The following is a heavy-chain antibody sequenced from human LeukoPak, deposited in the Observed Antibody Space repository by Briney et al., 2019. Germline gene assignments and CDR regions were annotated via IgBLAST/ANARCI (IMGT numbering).Heavy chain of an antibody. CDR3: AREGYSGYSFDY. CDR2: IIPILGIA. D-gene: IGHD5-12*01. V-gene: IGHV1-69*04. CDR1: GGTFSSYA. J-gene: IGHJ4*02. Sequence: ASVKVSCKASGGTFSSYAISWVRQAPGQGLEWMGRIIPILGIANYAQKFQGRVTITADKSTSTAYMELSRLRSDDTAVYYCAREGYSGYSFDYWGQGTLVTVSS.